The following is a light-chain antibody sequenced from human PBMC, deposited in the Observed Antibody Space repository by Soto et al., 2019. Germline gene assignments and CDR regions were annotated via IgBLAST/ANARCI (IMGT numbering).Light chain of an antibody. J-gene: IGKJ4*01. CDR1: QGVRSY. CDR2: DAS. V-gene: IGKV3-11*01. Sequence: DIVLTQSPATLSSSPGDRATISCRASQGVRSYLAWYQQKPGQAPRLLIYDASNMDTGVPARFSGSGSGTDFTLTISSLEPEDFAVYYCQQRSDWPLTFGGGTKMEIK. CDR3: QQRSDWPLT.